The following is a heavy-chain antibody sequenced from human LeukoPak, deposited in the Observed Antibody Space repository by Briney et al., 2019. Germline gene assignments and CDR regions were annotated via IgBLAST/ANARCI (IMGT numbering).Heavy chain of an antibody. Sequence: SETLSLTCTVSGVSISSGGYYWSWIRQHPGKGLEWIGYIYYSGSTYYNPSLKSRVTISVDTSKNQFSLKLSSVTAADTAVYYCAAGWGSLDAFDIWGQGTMVTVSS. CDR3: AAGWGSLDAFDI. CDR1: GVSISSGGYY. V-gene: IGHV4-31*03. D-gene: IGHD7-27*01. CDR2: IYYSGST. J-gene: IGHJ3*02.